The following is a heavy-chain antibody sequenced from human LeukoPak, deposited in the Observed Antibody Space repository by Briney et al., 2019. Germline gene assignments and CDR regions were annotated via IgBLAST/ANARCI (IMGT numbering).Heavy chain of an antibody. Sequence: PGGSLRLSCAASGFTFSNHWMSWVRQAPGKGLDWVANIKEEGSEERYADSVKGRVSISRDNAKNSLLLQMSSLRAEDTAVYYCARYCSSATCIDSWGQGTLVTVSS. CDR2: IKEEGSEE. CDR1: GFTFSNHW. D-gene: IGHD2-2*01. J-gene: IGHJ4*02. V-gene: IGHV3-7*01. CDR3: ARYCSSATCIDS.